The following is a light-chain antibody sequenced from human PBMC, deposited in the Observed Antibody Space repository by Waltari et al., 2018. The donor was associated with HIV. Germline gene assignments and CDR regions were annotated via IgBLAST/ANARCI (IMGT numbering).Light chain of an antibody. CDR2: RNN. CDR3: AAWDDSLSGSWV. Sequence: QSVMTQPPSASGTPGQRVTISCSGSSSNIGRNYVNWYPQLPGTTPKLLIYRNNQRPSGVPDRFSGSKSGTSASLAISGLRSEDEADYYCAAWDDSLSGSWVFGGGTQVTVL. CDR1: SSNIGRNY. J-gene: IGLJ3*02. V-gene: IGLV1-47*01.